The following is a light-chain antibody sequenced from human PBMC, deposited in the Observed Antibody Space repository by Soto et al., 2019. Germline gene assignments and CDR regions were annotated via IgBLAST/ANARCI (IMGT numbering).Light chain of an antibody. V-gene: IGLV1-40*01. CDR2: TNT. Sequence: QSVLTQPPSVSGAPGQRVTISCTGSSSHIGSGYDVHWYHQLPGTAPKLLSYTNTNRPSGVPDRVSGSNSGTSASLAITGLQAEDEADYYCQSYDSSLRTYVFGTGTKVTVL. CDR3: QSYDSSLRTYV. CDR1: SSHIGSGYD. J-gene: IGLJ1*01.